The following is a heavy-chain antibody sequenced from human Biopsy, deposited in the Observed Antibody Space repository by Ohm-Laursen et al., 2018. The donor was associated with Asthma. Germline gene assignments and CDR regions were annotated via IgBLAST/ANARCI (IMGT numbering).Heavy chain of an antibody. CDR1: GFNFLNYG. CDR2: ILFDGRKI. J-gene: IGHJ4*02. Sequence: SLRLSCAASGFNFLNYGLNWVRRAPAKGREWVAQILFDGRKINYPDSVKGRFTISRDNSKNMVYLQMNSLGPEDTAVYYCAKDRVAGRSYYFDYWGQGSLVSVSS. V-gene: IGHV3-30*18. D-gene: IGHD6-13*01. CDR3: AKDRVAGRSYYFDY.